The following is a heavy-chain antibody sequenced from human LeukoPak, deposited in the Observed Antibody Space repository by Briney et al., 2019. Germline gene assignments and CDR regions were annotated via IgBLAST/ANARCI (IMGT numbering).Heavy chain of an antibody. CDR3: ARSTGSFFPFDY. CDR2: ISTYSAIT. D-gene: IGHD1-26*01. J-gene: IGHJ4*02. V-gene: IGHV1-18*01. CDR1: GYSFTTHG. Sequence: GASVKVSCKASGYSFTTHGISWVRQAPGQGLEWMGWISTYSAITNFAQNFQGRVTMTTDTSTSTAYMELRSLRSDDTAAYYCARSTGSFFPFDYWGQGTLVTVSS.